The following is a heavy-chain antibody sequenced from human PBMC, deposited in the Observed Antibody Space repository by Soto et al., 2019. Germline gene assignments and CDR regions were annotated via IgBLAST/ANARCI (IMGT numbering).Heavy chain of an antibody. Sequence: QVRLQESGPGLVKPSETLSLTCTVSGGSIRSYYWSWIRQAPGKGLEWIGCLYNSGSTVYNPSLKSRVTISVDTSKNQFSLKLNSVTAADTAVYYCARDLWGYCGTDCYPLDVWGQGTTVTVSS. D-gene: IGHD2-21*02. J-gene: IGHJ6*02. CDR1: GGSIRSYY. CDR3: ARDLWGYCGTDCYPLDV. V-gene: IGHV4-59*01. CDR2: LYNSGST.